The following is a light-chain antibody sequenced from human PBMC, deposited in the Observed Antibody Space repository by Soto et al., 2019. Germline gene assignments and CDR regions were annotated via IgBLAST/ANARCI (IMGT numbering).Light chain of an antibody. CDR3: QQLHGYPIT. CDR2: AAS. CDR1: QGINNY. V-gene: IGKV1-17*03. J-gene: IGKJ5*01. Sequence: DIQRTQSPFSLSASVGDRVTITCRASQGINNYLAWYQQKPGKVPRLLIYAASNFQSGVPSRFSGSGSGTHFTLTISSLQPEDFATYYCQQLHGYPITFGQGTRLEIK.